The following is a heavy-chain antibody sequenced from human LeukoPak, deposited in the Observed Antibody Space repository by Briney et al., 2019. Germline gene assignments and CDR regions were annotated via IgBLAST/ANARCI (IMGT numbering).Heavy chain of an antibody. CDR3: AGLKSDILTGYNWFDP. D-gene: IGHD3-9*01. CDR2: IYYSGST. CDR1: GASISSNTHY. Sequence: SETLSLTCSVSGASISSNTHYWGWIRQPPGKGLEWIGSIYYSGSTYYNPSLKSRATIFADTSKNQFSLILSSVTAADTAVFYCAGLKSDILTGYNWFDPWGQGTLVTVSS. V-gene: IGHV4-39*01. J-gene: IGHJ5*02.